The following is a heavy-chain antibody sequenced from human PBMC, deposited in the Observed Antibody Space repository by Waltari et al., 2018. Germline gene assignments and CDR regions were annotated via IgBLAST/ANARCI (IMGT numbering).Heavy chain of an antibody. CDR1: AGPFSSYA. J-gene: IGHJ5*02. D-gene: IGHD6-19*01. V-gene: IGHV1-69*01. Sequence: QVQLVQSGAEVQKPGSSVKVSCKASAGPFSSYATIWVRQAPGQGLEWKGGIIPIFGTANYAQKFQGRVTITADESTSTAYMELSSLRSEDTAVYYCARVVSSGWTPWGQGTLVTVSS. CDR3: ARVVSSGWTP. CDR2: IIPIFGTA.